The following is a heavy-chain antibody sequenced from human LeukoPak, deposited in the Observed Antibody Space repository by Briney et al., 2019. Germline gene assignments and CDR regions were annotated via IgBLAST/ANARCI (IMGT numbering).Heavy chain of an antibody. V-gene: IGHV1-2*04. J-gene: IGHJ4*02. D-gene: IGHD6-19*01. CDR1: GYTLTGYY. Sequence: GVSVKVSCKASGYTLTGYYMHWVRQAPGQGLECMGWINPNSGGTNYAQKFQGWVTMTRDTSISTAYMELSRLRPDDTAVYYCARGGGGWYYFDYWGQGTLVTVSS. CDR3: ARGGGGWYYFDY. CDR2: INPNSGGT.